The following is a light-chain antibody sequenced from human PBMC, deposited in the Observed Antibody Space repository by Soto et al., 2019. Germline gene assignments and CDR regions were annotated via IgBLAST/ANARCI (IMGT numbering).Light chain of an antibody. V-gene: IGKV1-5*03. J-gene: IGKJ1*01. CDR1: HNITSW. CDR3: QQYRT. CDR2: KAS. Sequence: DIQMTQSPSILSVSVGDRVTITCRPSHNITSWVAWYQQKPGKAPKLLIYKASTLESGVPSRFSGSGSGTEFTLSISSLQPDDFATYYCQQYRTFGQGTKVEI.